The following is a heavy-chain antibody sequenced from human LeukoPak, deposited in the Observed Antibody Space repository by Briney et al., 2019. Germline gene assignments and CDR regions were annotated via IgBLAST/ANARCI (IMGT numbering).Heavy chain of an antibody. V-gene: IGHV1-46*04. J-gene: IGHJ4*02. CDR3: ARGKWNSEFDY. D-gene: IGHD1-7*01. CDR2: FQPSGGST. CDR1: RDTFTTFY. Sequence: ASVRVSCTASRDTFTTFYMHCVRQAPGHGLEWMGIFQPSGGSTSYAQRLQGRVTMTRDTSTSTVDMELSSLRSEDTAVYYCARGKWNSEFDYWGQGTLVTVSS.